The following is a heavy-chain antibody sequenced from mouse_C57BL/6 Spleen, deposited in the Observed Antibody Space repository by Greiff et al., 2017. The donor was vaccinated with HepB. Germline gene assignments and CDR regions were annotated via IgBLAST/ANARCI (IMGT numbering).Heavy chain of an antibody. CDR3: ARSRSYYGSSYDFDV. J-gene: IGHJ1*03. Sequence: QVQLQQSGAELVRPGASVKLSCKASGYTFTDYYINWVKQRPGQGLEWIARIYPGSGNTYYNEKFKGKATLTAEKSSSTAYMQLSSLTSEDSAVYFCARSRSYYGSSYDFDVWGTGTTVTVSS. CDR1: GYTFTDYY. D-gene: IGHD1-1*01. V-gene: IGHV1-76*01. CDR2: IYPGSGNT.